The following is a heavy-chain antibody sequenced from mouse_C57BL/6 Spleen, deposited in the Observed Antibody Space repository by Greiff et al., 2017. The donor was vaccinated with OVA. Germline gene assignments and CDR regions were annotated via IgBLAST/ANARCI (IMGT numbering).Heavy chain of an antibody. J-gene: IGHJ4*01. CDR2: ISNGGGST. Sequence: EVKLVESGGGLVQPGGSLKLSCAASGFTFSDYYMYWVRQTPEKRLEWVAYISNGGGSTYYPDTVKGRFTISRDNAKNTLYLQMSRLKSEDTAMYYCARSRGNPYAMDYWGQGTSVTVSS. CDR3: ARSRGNPYAMDY. V-gene: IGHV5-12*01. CDR1: GFTFSDYY. D-gene: IGHD2-1*01.